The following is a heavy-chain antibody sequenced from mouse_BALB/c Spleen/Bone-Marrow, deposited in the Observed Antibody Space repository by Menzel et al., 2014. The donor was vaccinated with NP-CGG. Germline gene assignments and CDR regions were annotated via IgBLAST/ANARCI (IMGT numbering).Heavy chain of an antibody. J-gene: IGHJ3*01. V-gene: IGHV1-18*01. CDR3: ARGSFAY. CDR1: GYTFTEYT. CDR2: INPNIGGT. Sequence: EVQLQQSGPELVKPGASVKISCKTSGYTFTEYTIHWVKQSHGKSLEWIGNINPNIGGTTYNQKFKGKATLTVDMSSSTAYMDLRSLTSADSAVYYCARGSFAYWGQGTLVTVSA.